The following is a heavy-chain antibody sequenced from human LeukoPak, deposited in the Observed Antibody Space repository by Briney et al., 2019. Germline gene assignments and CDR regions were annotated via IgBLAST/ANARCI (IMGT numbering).Heavy chain of an antibody. Sequence: SETLSLTCTVSGGSISSYYWSWIRQPPGKGLEWIGYIYYSRSTNYNPSLKSRVTISVDTSKNQFSLKLSSVTAADTAVYYCARDDYYDSSGYYNWGQGTLVTVTS. J-gene: IGHJ4*02. CDR2: IYYSRST. CDR3: ARDDYYDSSGYYN. D-gene: IGHD3-22*01. V-gene: IGHV4-59*01. CDR1: GGSISSYY.